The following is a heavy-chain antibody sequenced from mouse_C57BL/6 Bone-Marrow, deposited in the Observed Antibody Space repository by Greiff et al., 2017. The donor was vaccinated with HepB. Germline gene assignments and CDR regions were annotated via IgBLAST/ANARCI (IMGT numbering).Heavy chain of an antibody. D-gene: IGHD1-1*01. CDR3: AKKGYGSSSWFAY. CDR1: GFSLTSYG. J-gene: IGHJ3*01. Sequence: VQRVESGPGLVQPSQSLSITCTVSGFSLTSYGVHWVRQSPGKGLEWLGVIWRGGSTDYNAAFMSRLSITKDNSKSQVFFKMNRLQADDTAIYYCAKKGYGSSSWFAYWGQGTLVTVSA. CDR2: IWRGGST. V-gene: IGHV2-5*01.